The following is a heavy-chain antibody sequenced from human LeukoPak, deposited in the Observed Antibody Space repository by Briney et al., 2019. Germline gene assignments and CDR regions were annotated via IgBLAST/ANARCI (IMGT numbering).Heavy chain of an antibody. CDR1: GGTFNSYA. CDR2: IIPIFGTA. Sequence: SVKVSCKASGGTFNSYAISWVRQAPGQGREWMGGIIPIFGTANYAQKFQGRVTITTDESTSTAYMELSSLRSEDTAVYYCARDEGPTRERGVWFDPWGQGTLVTVSS. CDR3: ARDEGPTRERGVWFDP. D-gene: IGHD1-26*01. V-gene: IGHV1-69*05. J-gene: IGHJ5*02.